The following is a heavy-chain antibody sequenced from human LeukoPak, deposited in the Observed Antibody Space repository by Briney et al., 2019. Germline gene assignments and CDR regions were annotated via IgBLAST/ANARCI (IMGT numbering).Heavy chain of an antibody. Sequence: GGSLRLSCAASGFTVSNNYMSWVRQAPGKGLEWVSVIYSGGNTYYADSVKGRFTISRDNSKNTLYLQMNSLRAEDTAVYYCAKSIAAAGPFDAFDIWGQGTMVTVSS. CDR1: GFTVSNNY. D-gene: IGHD6-25*01. V-gene: IGHV3-53*05. CDR3: AKSIAAAGPFDAFDI. J-gene: IGHJ3*02. CDR2: IYSGGNT.